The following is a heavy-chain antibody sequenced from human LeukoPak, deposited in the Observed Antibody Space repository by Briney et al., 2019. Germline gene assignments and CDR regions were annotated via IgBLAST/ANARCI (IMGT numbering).Heavy chain of an antibody. CDR2: IFYSGST. CDR1: GGSISTSNYY. J-gene: IGHJ5*02. V-gene: IGHV4-39*07. CDR3: ARGPLTMTRGFDP. D-gene: IGHD4-17*01. Sequence: PSETLSLTCTVSGGSISTSNYYWGWIRQPPGKGLEWIGNIFYSGSTYYNPSLKSRVTISVDTSKNQFSLKLSSVTAADTAVYYCARGPLTMTRGFDPWGQGTLVTVSS.